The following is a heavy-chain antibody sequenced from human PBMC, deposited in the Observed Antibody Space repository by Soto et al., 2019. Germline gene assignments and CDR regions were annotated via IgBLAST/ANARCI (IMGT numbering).Heavy chain of an antibody. Sequence: PGESLKISCKGSGYSFTSYWIGWVRQMPGKGLEWMGIIYPGDSDTRYSPSFQGQVTISADKSISTAYLQWSSLKASDTAMYYCARQLGITGTTGPSYYYYYMDVWGKGTKVTVSS. J-gene: IGHJ6*03. V-gene: IGHV5-51*01. CDR1: GYSFTSYW. D-gene: IGHD1-20*01. CDR3: ARQLGITGTTGPSYYYYYMDV. CDR2: IYPGDSDT.